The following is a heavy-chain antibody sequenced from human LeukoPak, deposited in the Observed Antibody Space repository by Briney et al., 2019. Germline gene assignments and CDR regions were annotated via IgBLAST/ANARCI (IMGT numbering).Heavy chain of an antibody. J-gene: IGHJ4*02. CDR3: AKDMDNGSGSYQFDY. CDR2: ISWNSGSI. Sequence: GGSLRLSCAASGFTFDDYAMHWVRQAPGKGLEWVSGISWNSGSIGYADSVKGRFTISRDNAKDSLYLQMNSLSAEDTALYYCAKDMDNGSGSYQFDYWGQGTLVTVSS. CDR1: GFTFDDYA. D-gene: IGHD3-10*01. V-gene: IGHV3-9*01.